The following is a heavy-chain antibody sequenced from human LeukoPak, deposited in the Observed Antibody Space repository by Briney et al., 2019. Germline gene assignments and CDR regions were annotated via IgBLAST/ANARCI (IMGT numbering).Heavy chain of an antibody. J-gene: IGHJ4*02. CDR3: ARFTARYVYVWGSYRHY. D-gene: IGHD3-16*02. CDR1: GGSFSSSSDY. V-gene: IGHV4-39*07. Sequence: KPSETLSLTCTVSGGSFSSSSDYWGWIRQPPGKALAWIGSIYYSGSTYYNPSLKSRVTISVDTSKNQFSLKLSSVTAADTAVYYCARFTARYVYVWGSYRHYWGQGTLVTVSS. CDR2: IYYSGST.